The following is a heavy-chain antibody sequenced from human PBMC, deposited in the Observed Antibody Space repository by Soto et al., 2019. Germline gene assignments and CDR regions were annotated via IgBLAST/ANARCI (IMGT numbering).Heavy chain of an antibody. V-gene: IGHV5-10-1*01. CDR2: IDPLDSHT. J-gene: IGHJ4*02. CDR1: GYIRNTDW. D-gene: IGHD1-26*01. CDR3: SRHQVGMVAEDV. Sequence: PGESLKISCKASGYIRNTDWISWVRQKPGKGLEWMGRIDPLDSHTKYSPSFEGRVNISADRSIATAYLHWTSLETSDTAIYYCSRHQVGMVAEDVCGKGDLVTVYS.